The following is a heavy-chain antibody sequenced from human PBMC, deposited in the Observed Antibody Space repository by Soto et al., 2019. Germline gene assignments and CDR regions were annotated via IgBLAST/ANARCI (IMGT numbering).Heavy chain of an antibody. Sequence: GGSLRLSCAASGFTFSDYYMSWIRQAPGKGLEWVSYISSSGSTIYYADSVKGRFTISRDNPKNSLYLQMNSLRAEDMAVYYCARVWSGGSGYYFPDYWGQGTLVTVSS. CDR3: ARVWSGGSGYYFPDY. D-gene: IGHD3-3*01. J-gene: IGHJ4*02. CDR2: ISSSGSTI. CDR1: GFTFSDYY. V-gene: IGHV3-11*01.